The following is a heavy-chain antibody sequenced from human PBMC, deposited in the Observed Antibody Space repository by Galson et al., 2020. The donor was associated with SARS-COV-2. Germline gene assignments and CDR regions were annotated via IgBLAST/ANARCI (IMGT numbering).Heavy chain of an antibody. CDR1: GYTVSTTTY. CDR2: VYPSGTT. V-gene: IGHV4-38-2*02. D-gene: IGHD3-22*01. J-gene: IGHJ2*01. CDR3: ARQGVNMIVLVTVPGGYFDL. Sequence: SEPLSLPCTVPGYTVSTTTYWGWARHPPGGGLEWLGRVYPSGTTYYHPSLKTRVPISGDTSKNPFSLRLDSVTAADTALYYCARQGVNMIVLVTVPGGYFDLWGRGTLVSVSS.